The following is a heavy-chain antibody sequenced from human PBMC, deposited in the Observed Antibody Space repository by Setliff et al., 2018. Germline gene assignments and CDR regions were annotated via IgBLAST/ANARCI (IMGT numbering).Heavy chain of an antibody. D-gene: IGHD3-16*01. J-gene: IGHJ3*02. CDR1: GFAFNTYT. Sequence: PGGSLRLSCAASGFAFNTYTMNWVRQAPGKGLEWIAHITSGGSSVYYADSVKGRFTMSRDISKNMVSLQMNSLRLEDTAIYYCARGRDYGFDIWGQGTMVTVSS. CDR3: ARGRDYGFDI. CDR2: ITSGGSSV. V-gene: IGHV3-48*01.